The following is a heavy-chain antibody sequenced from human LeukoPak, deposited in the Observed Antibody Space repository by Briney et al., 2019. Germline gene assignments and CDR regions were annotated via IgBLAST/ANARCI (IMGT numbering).Heavy chain of an antibody. CDR1: GFTVSSNY. Sequence: GGSLRLSCAASGFTVSSNYMSWVRQAPGKGLEWVSVIYSGGSTYYADSVKGRFTISRDNSKNTLYLQMNGLRAEDTAVYYCAREVHTYYDFWSGYYKGTAYYYYGMDVWGQGTTVTVSS. CDR3: AREVHTYYDFWSGYYKGTAYYYYGMDV. V-gene: IGHV3-53*01. CDR2: IYSGGST. J-gene: IGHJ6*02. D-gene: IGHD3-3*01.